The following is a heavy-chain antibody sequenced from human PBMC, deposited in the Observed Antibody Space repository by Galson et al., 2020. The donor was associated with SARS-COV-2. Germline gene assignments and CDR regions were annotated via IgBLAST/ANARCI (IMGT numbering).Heavy chain of an antibody. D-gene: IGHD3-22*01. Sequence: SVKVSCKASGGTVSRNAINWVRQAPGQGLEWMGGIIPMFGTTSYAQTFQGRVTITADESTNTVYMELTSLRSEDTAVFYCARSYSSSDGMDVWGQGTTVAVS. J-gene: IGHJ6*02. CDR1: GGTVSRNA. CDR3: ARSYSSSDGMDV. CDR2: IIPMFGTT. V-gene: IGHV1-69*13.